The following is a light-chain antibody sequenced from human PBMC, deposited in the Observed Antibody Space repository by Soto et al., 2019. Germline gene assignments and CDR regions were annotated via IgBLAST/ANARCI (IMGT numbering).Light chain of an antibody. CDR1: SRAVSDDND. CDR3: SSDTSSSTYG. CDR2: EVS. J-gene: IGLJ1*01. Sequence: QPAPVYGSPEKSRTVACRGTSRAVSDDNDVCWYEQRPRKAPTHMIYEVSNRPSRVSDRFSGSKSGNTASLTIPELQAENEVDYSCSSDTSSSTYGFGTGTKVTV. V-gene: IGLV2-14*01.